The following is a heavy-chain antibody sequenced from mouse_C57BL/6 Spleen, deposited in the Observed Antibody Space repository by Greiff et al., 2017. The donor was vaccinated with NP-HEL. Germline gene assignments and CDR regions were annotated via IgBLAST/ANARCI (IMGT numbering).Heavy chain of an antibody. CDR2: INPNNGGT. Sequence: VQLQQSGPELVKPGASVKISCKASGYTFTDYYMNWVKQSHGKSLEWIGDINPNNGGTSYIQKFKGKATLTVDKSSSTAYMELRSLTSEDSAVYYCARDYDKRNWYFDVWGTGTTVTVSS. D-gene: IGHD2-4*01. V-gene: IGHV1-26*01. CDR1: GYTFTDYY. CDR3: ARDYDKRNWYFDV. J-gene: IGHJ1*03.